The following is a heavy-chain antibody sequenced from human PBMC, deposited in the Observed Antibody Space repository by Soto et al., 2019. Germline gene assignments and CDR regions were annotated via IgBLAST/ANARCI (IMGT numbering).Heavy chain of an antibody. J-gene: IGHJ5*02. V-gene: IGHV3-33*01. Sequence: ERSMRRSWATGGFSFSGFVMQWVRQAPAQGLAWVEVILYDASHKHHADYANGRFTISRDDSKNTLYLQMNILRVDDTAVYYCVRGSSCTTPTCYNLGWFAPLGQATRVTVSS. CDR2: ILYDASHK. D-gene: IGHD2-2*02. CDR1: GFSFSGFV. CDR3: VRGSSCTTPTCYNLGWFAP.